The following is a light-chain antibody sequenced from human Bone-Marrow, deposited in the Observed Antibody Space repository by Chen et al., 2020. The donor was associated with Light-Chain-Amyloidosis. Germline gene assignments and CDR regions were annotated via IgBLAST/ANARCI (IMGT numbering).Light chain of an antibody. CDR3: QSADSSGTYEVI. CDR2: RDT. CDR1: ELPTKY. Sequence: SYELTQPPSVSVSPGQTPRITGSGEELPTKYAYWYQQKPRQAPVLVIHRDTERPSGISARFSGSSSGTTATLTISGVQEEDEADYHCQSADSSGTYEVIFGGGTKLTVL. V-gene: IGLV3-25*03. J-gene: IGLJ2*01.